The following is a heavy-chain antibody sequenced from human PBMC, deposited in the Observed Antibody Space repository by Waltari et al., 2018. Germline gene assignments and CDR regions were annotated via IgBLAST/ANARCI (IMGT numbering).Heavy chain of an antibody. CDR2: INHSGNT. CDR3: ARGHPFTIVSPRYYYYYYMDV. J-gene: IGHJ6*03. CDR1: MGSLTGYH. D-gene: IGHD3-9*01. Sequence: QVHLQQWGAGLLKPSETLSLTCGVYMGSLTGYHWNWISQAPGKGLEWIGDINHSGNTDYNPSLESRVTISADTSKNQCSLHLTSVTAADTAVYYCARGHPFTIVSPRYYYYYYMDVWDKGTAVTVSS. V-gene: IGHV4-34*01.